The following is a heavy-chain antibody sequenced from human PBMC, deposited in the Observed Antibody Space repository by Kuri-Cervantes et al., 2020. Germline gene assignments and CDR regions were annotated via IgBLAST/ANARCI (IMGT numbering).Heavy chain of an antibody. Sequence: ETLSLTCAASGFTFSGYWMHWVRQAPGKGLMWVSLINNDGSTTNYADSVKGRFTISRDNAKNSLYLQMNSLRAEDTAVYYCARGNTYYYDSSGYSYFDYWGQGTLVTVSS. V-gene: IGHV3-74*01. CDR1: GFTFSGYW. J-gene: IGHJ4*02. CDR3: ARGNTYYYDSSGYSYFDY. D-gene: IGHD3-22*01. CDR2: INNDGSTT.